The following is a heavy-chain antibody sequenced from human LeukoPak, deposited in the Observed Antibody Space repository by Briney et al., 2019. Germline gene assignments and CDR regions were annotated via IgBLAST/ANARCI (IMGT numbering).Heavy chain of an antibody. J-gene: IGHJ5*02. CDR1: GYSFTSYW. Sequence: GESLKISCKGSGYSFTSYWIGWVRQMPGKGLEWMGIIYPGDSDTGYSPSFQGQVTISADKSISTAYLQWSSLRASDTAMYYCARQRFTMRAYAGNWFDPWGQGTLVTVSS. CDR3: ARQRFTMRAYAGNWFDP. V-gene: IGHV5-51*01. CDR2: IYPGDSDT. D-gene: IGHD3-10*01.